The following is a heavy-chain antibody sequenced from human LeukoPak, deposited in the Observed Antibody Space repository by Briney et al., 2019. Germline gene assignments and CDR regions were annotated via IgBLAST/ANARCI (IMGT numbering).Heavy chain of an antibody. D-gene: IGHD6-19*01. Sequence: SETLSLTCTVSGGSISSSSYYWGWIRQPPGKGLEWIGSIYYSGSTYYNPSLKGRVTISVDTSKNQFSLKLSSVTAADTAVYYCARDPPNYSSGGYDAFDIWGQGTMVTVSS. J-gene: IGHJ3*02. V-gene: IGHV4-39*07. CDR2: IYYSGST. CDR1: GGSISSSSYY. CDR3: ARDPPNYSSGGYDAFDI.